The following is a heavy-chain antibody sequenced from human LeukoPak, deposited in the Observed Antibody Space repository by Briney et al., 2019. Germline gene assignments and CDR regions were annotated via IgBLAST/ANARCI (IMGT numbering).Heavy chain of an antibody. D-gene: IGHD2-2*01. CDR2: ISSSGSTI. CDR3: ARRYCSSTSCLLDY. Sequence: GGSLRLSCAASGFTFSSYEMNWVRQAPGKGLEWVTHISSSGSTIYYADSVKGRFTISRDNAKNSLYLQMNSLRAEDTAVYYCARRYCSSTSCLLDYWGQGTLVTVSS. J-gene: IGHJ4*02. CDR1: GFTFSSYE. V-gene: IGHV3-48*03.